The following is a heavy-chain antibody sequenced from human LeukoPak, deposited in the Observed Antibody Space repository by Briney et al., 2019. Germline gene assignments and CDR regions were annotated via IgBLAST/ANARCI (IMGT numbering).Heavy chain of an antibody. D-gene: IGHD3-10*01. CDR2: IETSGST. CDR3: ARAVRGVRGVVRWFDP. V-gene: IGHV4-4*07. CDR1: GGSISSYY. J-gene: IGHJ5*02. Sequence: SETLSLTCTVSGGSISSYYWSWIRQPAGKGLEWIGRIETSGSTNYKPSLKSRVTMSVDTSKNQFSLKLSSVTAADTAVYYCARAVRGVRGVVRWFDPWGQGTLVTVSS.